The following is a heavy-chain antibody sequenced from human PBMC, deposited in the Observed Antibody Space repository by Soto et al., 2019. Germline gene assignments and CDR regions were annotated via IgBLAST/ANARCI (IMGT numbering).Heavy chain of an antibody. D-gene: IGHD4-17*01. CDR1: GFTFSGSV. Sequence: EVQLVESGGGLVQPGGSLKLSCAASGFTFSGSVLYWVRQASGKGLEWVGRVRSKANSYATAYAASVKGRFTISRDDSKNTAYLQMNSLKTEDTAVYYCSRGHEVTGNSGDFGDYFISVWGQGTQVTVSS. V-gene: IGHV3-73*01. CDR2: VRSKANSYAT. CDR3: SRGHEVTGNSGDFGDYFISV. J-gene: IGHJ4*02.